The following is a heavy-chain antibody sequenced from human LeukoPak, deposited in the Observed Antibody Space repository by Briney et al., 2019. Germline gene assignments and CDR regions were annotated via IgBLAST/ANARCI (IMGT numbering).Heavy chain of an antibody. CDR3: ARYDSRGSGSTQLEY. V-gene: IGHV4-38-2*01. CDR2: IFRGGST. CDR1: GYSISIAYF. D-gene: IGHD3-3*01. Sequence: SETLSLTCAVSGYSISIAYFWGWIRQPLGKGLEWIGRIFRGGSTSYNPSLNSRLTMSMDTSKNQFSLQLTSVTAADTAVYYCARYDSRGSGSTQLEYWGQGILVTISS. J-gene: IGHJ4*02.